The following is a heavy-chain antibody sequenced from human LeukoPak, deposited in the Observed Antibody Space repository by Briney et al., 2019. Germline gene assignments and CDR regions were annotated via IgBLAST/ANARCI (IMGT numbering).Heavy chain of an antibody. D-gene: IGHD2-21*01. Sequence: PGRSLRLSCAAPGFNFAQSSMHWVRQAPGKGLEWLAVISFDETHQNYAESVKGRFTISRDNSKNTLDLQMNSLRGDDTAVYYCARRKLTFLATWGQGTLVTVSS. J-gene: IGHJ5*02. CDR2: ISFDETHQ. CDR3: ARRKLTFLAT. V-gene: IGHV3-30*04. CDR1: GFNFAQSS.